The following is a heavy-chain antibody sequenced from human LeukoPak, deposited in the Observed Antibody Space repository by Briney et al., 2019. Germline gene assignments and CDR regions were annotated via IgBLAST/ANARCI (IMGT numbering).Heavy chain of an antibody. CDR2: MNPNSGNT. Sequence: GASVTVSCKASGYTFTSYDINWVRQAPGQGLEWMGWMNPNSGNTGYAQKFQGRVTMTRNTSISTAYMEVSSLRSEDTAVYYCARAYLAFQYRSGRYWGQGTLVTVSS. CDR3: ARAYLAFQYRSGRY. V-gene: IGHV1-8*01. CDR1: GYTFTSYD. J-gene: IGHJ4*02. D-gene: IGHD3-10*01.